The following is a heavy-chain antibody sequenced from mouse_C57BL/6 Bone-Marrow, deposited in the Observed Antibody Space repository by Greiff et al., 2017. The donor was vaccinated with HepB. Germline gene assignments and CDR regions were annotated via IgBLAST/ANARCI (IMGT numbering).Heavy chain of an antibody. CDR2: ISSGGDYI. Sequence: EVQVVESGEGLVKPGGSLKLSCAASGFTFSSYAMSWVRQTPEKRLEWVAYISSGGDYIYYADTVKGRFTISRDNARNTLYLQMSSLKSEDTAMYYCTSYYDGYSYWYFDVWGTGTTVTVSS. CDR1: GFTFSSYA. D-gene: IGHD2-3*01. CDR3: TSYYDGYSYWYFDV. J-gene: IGHJ1*03. V-gene: IGHV5-9-1*02.